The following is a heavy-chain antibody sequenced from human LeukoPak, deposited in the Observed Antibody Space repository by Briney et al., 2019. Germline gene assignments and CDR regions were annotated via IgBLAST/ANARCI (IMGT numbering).Heavy chain of an antibody. D-gene: IGHD3-10*01. Sequence: GGSLRLSCAASGFTVSAYAMAWVRQAPGKGLEWVANIKQDGSEKYYVDSVKGRFTISRDNAKNSLYLQMNSLRAEDTAVYYCARDYYGSGSYHTNWSDPWGQGTLVTVSS. CDR1: GFTVSAYA. CDR3: ARDYYGSGSYHTNWSDP. V-gene: IGHV3-7*01. CDR2: IKQDGSEK. J-gene: IGHJ5*02.